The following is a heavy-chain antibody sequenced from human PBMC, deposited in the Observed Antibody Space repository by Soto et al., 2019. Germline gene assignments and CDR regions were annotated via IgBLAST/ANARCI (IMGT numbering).Heavy chain of an antibody. CDR2: IIPILGIA. Sequence: ASVKVSCKASGGTFSSYTISWVRQAPGQGLEWMGRIIPILGIANYAQKFQGRVTITADKSTSTAYMELSSLRSEDTAVYYCAMHYYGSGSPRYYFDYWGQGTLVTVSS. CDR3: AMHYYGSGSPRYYFDY. J-gene: IGHJ4*02. CDR1: GGTFSSYT. V-gene: IGHV1-69*02. D-gene: IGHD3-10*01.